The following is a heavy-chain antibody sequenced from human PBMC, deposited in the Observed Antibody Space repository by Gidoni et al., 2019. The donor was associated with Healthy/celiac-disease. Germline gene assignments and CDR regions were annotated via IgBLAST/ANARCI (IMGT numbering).Heavy chain of an antibody. D-gene: IGHD7-27*01. CDR3: ASLTRTCNHAWDY. J-gene: IGHJ4*02. V-gene: IGHV3-23*01. CDR2: SSGSGGST. Sequence: EVQLWESGGGVVQPGGSLRLSCAAAGFTCRRYAMSWVRPAPGKGLEWVSASSGSGGSTFYADSVKGRFTISRDNSKITLYLQMNSLRAEDTSVYYCASLTRTCNHAWDYWGQGTLVTVAS. CDR1: GFTCRRYA.